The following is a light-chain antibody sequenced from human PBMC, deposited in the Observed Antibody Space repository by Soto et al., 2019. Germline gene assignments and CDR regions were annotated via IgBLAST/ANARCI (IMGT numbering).Light chain of an antibody. J-gene: IGKJ4*01. CDR2: ETS. CDR3: QHRASWPIS. V-gene: IGKV3-11*01. CDR1: QSVGRF. Sequence: EIVLTQAPATLSWSPGERATLSCRASQSVGRFVAWYQQKPGQAPRLLIYETSTRATGIPVRFSGSGSGTDFSLTISGLDPEDFALYYCQHRASWPISFGGGTQVEIK.